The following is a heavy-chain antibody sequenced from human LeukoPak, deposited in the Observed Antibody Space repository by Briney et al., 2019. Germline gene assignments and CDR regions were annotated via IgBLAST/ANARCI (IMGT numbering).Heavy chain of an antibody. CDR3: ARTFDTSGYFYYYDN. J-gene: IGHJ4*02. Sequence: SETLYLTCTVSGGSMSSNYWSWIRQPPGKGLEWIGYIHKNVGTNYNPSLKSRVTISLDTSKNQFSLKLSSVTAADTAVYYCARTFDTSGYFYYYDNWGQGTLVTVSS. D-gene: IGHD3-22*01. CDR1: GGSMSSNY. V-gene: IGHV4-59*01. CDR2: IHKNVGT.